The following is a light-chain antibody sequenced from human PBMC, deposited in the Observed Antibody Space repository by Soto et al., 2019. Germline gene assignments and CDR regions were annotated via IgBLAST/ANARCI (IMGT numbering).Light chain of an antibody. CDR2: GAS. CDR1: QSINIC. J-gene: IGKJ2*01. CDR3: QQSYRSPYT. V-gene: IGKV1-39*01. Sequence: IQMTQSPSSLSASVGDSVTVTCRASQSINICLNWYQQKPGKAPTLLIYGASSLQSGVPSRFTGGGSRTDFTLTIRSQQPEDCGTYFCQQSYRSPYTFRQGTKLEIK.